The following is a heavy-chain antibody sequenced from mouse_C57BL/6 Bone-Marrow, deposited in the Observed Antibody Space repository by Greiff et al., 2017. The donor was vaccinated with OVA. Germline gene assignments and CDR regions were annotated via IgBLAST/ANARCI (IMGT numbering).Heavy chain of an antibody. V-gene: IGHV5-16*01. Sequence: EVKLVESEGGLVQPGSSMKLSCTASGFTFSDYYMAWVRQVPEKGLEWVANINYDGSSTYYLDSLKSRFIISRDNAKNILYLQMSSLKSEDTATYYCARGQLGLDYWGKGTTLTVSS. D-gene: IGHD4-1*02. CDR3: ARGQLGLDY. CDR1: GFTFSDYY. J-gene: IGHJ2*01. CDR2: INYDGSST.